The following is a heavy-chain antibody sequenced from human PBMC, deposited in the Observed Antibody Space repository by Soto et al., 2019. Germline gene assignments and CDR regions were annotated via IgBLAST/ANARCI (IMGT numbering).Heavy chain of an antibody. J-gene: IGHJ4*02. CDR3: ARMMYTSSYHY. V-gene: IGHV4-39*01. CDR2: IYHNGGT. CDR1: GGSISSNIYY. D-gene: IGHD6-6*01. Sequence: SETLSLTCTVSGGSISSNIYYWGWIRQPPGEGLEWIGSIYHNGGTHYNPSLKSRITISVDTSKNLLSLKLTSVTAADTAVYYCARMMYTSSYHYWGQGTLVTVSS.